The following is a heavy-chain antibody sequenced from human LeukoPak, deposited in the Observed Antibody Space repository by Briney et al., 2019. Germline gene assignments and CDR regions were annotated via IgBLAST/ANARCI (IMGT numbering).Heavy chain of an antibody. CDR1: GYSISSGYY. CDR3: ARAVFSSDQYFWSGYYTGNYYYMDV. CDR2: IYHSGST. V-gene: IGHV4-38-2*02. J-gene: IGHJ6*03. D-gene: IGHD3-3*01. Sequence: SETLSLTCTVSGYSISSGYYWGWIRQPPGKGLEWIGSIYHSGSTYYNPSLKSRVTISVDMSKNQFSLKLSSVTAADTAVYYCARAVFSSDQYFWSGYYTGNYYYMDVWGKGTTVTVPS.